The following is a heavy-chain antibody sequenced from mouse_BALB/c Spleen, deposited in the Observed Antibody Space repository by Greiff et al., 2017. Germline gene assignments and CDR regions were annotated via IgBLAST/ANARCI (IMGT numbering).Heavy chain of an antibody. V-gene: IGHV3-6*02. CDR3: GGGNPFAY. CDR1: GYSITSGYY. CDR2: ISYDGSN. Sequence: ESGPGLVKPSQSLSLTCSVTGYSITSGYYWNWIRQFPGNKLEWMGYISYDGSNNYNPSLKNRISITRDTSKNQFFLKLNSVTTEDTATYYCGGGNPFAYWGQGTLVTVSA. J-gene: IGHJ3*01. D-gene: IGHD2-1*01.